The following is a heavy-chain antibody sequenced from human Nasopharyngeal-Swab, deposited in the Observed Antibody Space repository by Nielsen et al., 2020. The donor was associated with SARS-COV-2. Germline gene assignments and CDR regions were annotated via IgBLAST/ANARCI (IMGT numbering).Heavy chain of an antibody. CDR2: IRSKAYGGTT. J-gene: IGHJ6*03. D-gene: IGHD4-11*01. CDR3: TRDRLAVTTYYYYYSMDV. Sequence: WIRQPPGKGLGWVGFIRSKAYGGTTEYAASVTGRFTISRDDSNSIAYLQMNSLKTEDTAVYYCTRDRLAVTTYYYYYSMDVWGKGTTVTVSS. V-gene: IGHV3-49*02.